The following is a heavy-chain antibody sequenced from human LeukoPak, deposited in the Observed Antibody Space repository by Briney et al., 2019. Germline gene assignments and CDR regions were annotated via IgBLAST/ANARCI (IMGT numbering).Heavy chain of an antibody. J-gene: IGHJ6*02. CDR3: ARGGYYDFWSGYYPSYGMDV. Sequence: ASVKVSCKASGYTFTSYDINWVRQATGQGLEWMGWMNPNSGNTGYAQKFQGRVTMTRNTSISTAYMELSSLRSEDTAVYYCARGGYYDFWSGYYPSYGMDVWGQGTTVTVSS. D-gene: IGHD3-3*01. CDR2: MNPNSGNT. V-gene: IGHV1-8*01. CDR1: GYTFTSYD.